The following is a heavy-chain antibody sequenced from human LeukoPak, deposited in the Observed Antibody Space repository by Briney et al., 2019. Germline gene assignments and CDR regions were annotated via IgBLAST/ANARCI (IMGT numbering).Heavy chain of an antibody. Sequence: AGGSLRLSCAASGFIFSNYAMHWVRQAPGKGLEWVAVMSYDGSNKYQADSVKGRFTISRDNSKNTLYLQMNSLRPEDTAVYYCAKAFPLTVVRGVNPYYYGMDVWGQGTTVTVSS. J-gene: IGHJ6*02. CDR2: MSYDGSNK. V-gene: IGHV3-30*18. D-gene: IGHD3-10*01. CDR3: AKAFPLTVVRGVNPYYYGMDV. CDR1: GFIFSNYA.